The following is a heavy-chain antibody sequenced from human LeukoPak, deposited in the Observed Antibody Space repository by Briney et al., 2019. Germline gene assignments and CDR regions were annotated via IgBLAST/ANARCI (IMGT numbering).Heavy chain of an antibody. CDR2: ISAYNGNT. CDR1: GYTFTSYG. J-gene: IGHJ4*02. Sequence: ASVKVSCKASGYTFTSYGISWVRQAPGQGLEWMGWISAYNGNTNYAQKLQGRVTMTTDTSTSTAYMELRSLRSDDTAVYYCARGLWIGSSGYNFDYWGQGTLVTVSS. D-gene: IGHD3-22*01. CDR3: ARGLWIGSSGYNFDY. V-gene: IGHV1-18*01.